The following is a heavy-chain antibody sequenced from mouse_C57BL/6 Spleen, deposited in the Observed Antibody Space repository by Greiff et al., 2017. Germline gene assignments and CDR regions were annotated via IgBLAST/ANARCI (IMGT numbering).Heavy chain of an antibody. V-gene: IGHV5-6*01. J-gene: IGHJ3*01. CDR2: ISSGGSYT. CDR1: GFTFSSYG. CDR3: ARHEGTGTTWFAY. D-gene: IGHD4-1*01. Sequence: EVKLMESGGDLVKPGGSLKLSCAASGFTFSSYGMSWVRQTPDKRLEWVATISSGGSYTYYPDSVKGRFTISRDNAKNTLYLQMSSLKSEDTAMYYCARHEGTGTTWFAYWGQGTLVTVSA.